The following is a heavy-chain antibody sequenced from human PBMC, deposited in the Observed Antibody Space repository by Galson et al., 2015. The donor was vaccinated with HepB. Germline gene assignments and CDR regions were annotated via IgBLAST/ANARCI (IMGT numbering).Heavy chain of an antibody. CDR1: GASITYYY. CDR3: ASWGASREYFYGMEV. CDR2: IYYSGTT. V-gene: IGHV4-59*01. Sequence: SETLSLTCSVSGASITYYYWTWIRQPPGKGLEWVGYIYYSGTTNYNPSLESRVTISVDTPRNQISLKLNSVTAADTAVYYCASWGASREYFYGMEVWGQGITVTVSS. J-gene: IGHJ6*02. D-gene: IGHD3-16*01.